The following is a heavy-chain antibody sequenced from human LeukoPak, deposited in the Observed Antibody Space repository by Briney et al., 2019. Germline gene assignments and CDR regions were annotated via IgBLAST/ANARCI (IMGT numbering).Heavy chain of an antibody. D-gene: IGHD6-19*01. J-gene: IGHJ2*01. Sequence: SETLSLTCAVDGGSFSTNYWSWIRQPPGEGLEWIGEINHSGSTNYNPSLESRVTLSVDMSKNQFSLKLSSVTAADTAIYYCVRVVVGDSGWFRDRYFDLWGRGTLVTVSS. V-gene: IGHV4-34*01. CDR2: INHSGST. CDR1: GGSFSTNY. CDR3: VRVVVGDSGWFRDRYFDL.